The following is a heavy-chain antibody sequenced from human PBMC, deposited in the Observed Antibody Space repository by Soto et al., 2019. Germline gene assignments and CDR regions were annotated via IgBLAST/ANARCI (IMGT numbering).Heavy chain of an antibody. CDR3: ASTYGDYHPYFDY. Sequence: QVQLQESGPGLVKPSQTLSLTCTVSGGSISSGGYYWSWIRQHPGKGLEWIGYIYYSGSTYYNPSLKRRVTISVDTSKNQFSLKRSSVTAADTAVYYCASTYGDYHPYFDYWGQGTLVTVSS. D-gene: IGHD4-17*01. J-gene: IGHJ4*02. V-gene: IGHV4-31*03. CDR1: GGSISSGGYY. CDR2: IYYSGST.